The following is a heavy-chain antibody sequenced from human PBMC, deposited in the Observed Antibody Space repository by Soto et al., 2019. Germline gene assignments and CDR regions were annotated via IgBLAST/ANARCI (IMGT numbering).Heavy chain of an antibody. J-gene: IGHJ6*02. CDR2: IYPGDSDT. CDR3: ARSYSSSWPYYYYGMDV. V-gene: IGHV5-51*01. D-gene: IGHD6-13*01. Sequence: PGESLKISCKGSGYSFTSYWIGWVRQMPGKGLEWMGIIYPGDSDTRYSPSFQGQVTISADKSISTAYLQWSSLKASDTAMYYCARSYSSSWPYYYYGMDVWGQGTTVTVSS. CDR1: GYSFTSYW.